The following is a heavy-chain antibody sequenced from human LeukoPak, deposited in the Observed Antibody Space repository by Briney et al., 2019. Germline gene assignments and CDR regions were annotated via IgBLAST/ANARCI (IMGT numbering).Heavy chain of an antibody. CDR3: AKFLAAAGISPFDY. J-gene: IGHJ4*02. CDR1: GFTFSSYW. V-gene: IGHV3-74*01. D-gene: IGHD6-13*01. Sequence: PGGSLRLSCAASGFTFSSYWMHWVRQPPGKGLVWVSRISGDGTTTYADSVKGRFTISRDNAKNTLFLQMNSLRAEDTAVYYCAKFLAAAGISPFDYWGQGTLVTVSS. CDR2: ISGDGTT.